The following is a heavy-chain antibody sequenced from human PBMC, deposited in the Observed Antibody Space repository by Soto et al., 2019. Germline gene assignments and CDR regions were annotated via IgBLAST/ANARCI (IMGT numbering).Heavy chain of an antibody. CDR2: INHSGST. CDR1: GGSFSGYY. J-gene: IGHJ3*02. V-gene: IGHV4-34*01. D-gene: IGHD6-13*01. CDR3: ARRYSRAFDI. Sequence: PSETLSLTCAVYGGSFSGYYWSWIRQPPGKGLEWIGEINHSGSTNYNPSLKSRVTTSLDTSKNQFSLRLSSVTAADTAVYYCARRYSRAFDIWGQGTMVTVSS.